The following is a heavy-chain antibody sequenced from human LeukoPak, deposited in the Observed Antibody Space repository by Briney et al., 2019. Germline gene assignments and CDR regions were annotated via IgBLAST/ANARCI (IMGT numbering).Heavy chain of an antibody. Sequence: ASVKVSCKASGGTFSSYAISWVRQAPGQGLEWMGGIIPIFGTANYAQKFQGRVTITADESTSTAYMELSSLRSEDTAVYYCARDMEGSSSGFWHYGMDVWGQGTTVTVSS. CDR2: IIPIFGTA. D-gene: IGHD6-6*01. CDR1: GGTFSSYA. V-gene: IGHV1-69*01. CDR3: ARDMEGSSSGFWHYGMDV. J-gene: IGHJ6*02.